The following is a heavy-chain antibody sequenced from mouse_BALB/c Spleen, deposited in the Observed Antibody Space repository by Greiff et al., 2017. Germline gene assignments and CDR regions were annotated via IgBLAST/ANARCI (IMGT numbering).Heavy chain of an antibody. D-gene: IGHD2-2*01. Sequence: EVQGVESGGDLVKPGGSLKLSCAASGFTFSSYGMSWVRQTPDKRLEWVATISSGGSYTYYPDSVKGRFTISRDNAKNTLYLQLSSLKSEDTAMYYCARQGGNDLCFDYWGQGTTLTVSS. CDR1: GFTFSSYG. J-gene: IGHJ2*01. V-gene: IGHV5-6*01. CDR2: ISSGGSYT. CDR3: ARQGGNDLCFDY.